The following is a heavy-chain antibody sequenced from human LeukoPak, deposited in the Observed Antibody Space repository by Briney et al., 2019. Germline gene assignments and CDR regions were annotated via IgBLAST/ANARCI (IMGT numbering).Heavy chain of an antibody. Sequence: GGSLRLSCAASGFTFSRYAMSWFRQAPGKGLEWVSAITTNGASTYYADSVKGRFTIFRDNSKNTLSLQMKSLRAEDTAIYYCAKEVLGYFDYWGQGNLVTVSS. D-gene: IGHD3-16*01. CDR1: GFTFSRYA. J-gene: IGHJ4*02. CDR2: ITTNGAST. V-gene: IGHV3-23*01. CDR3: AKEVLGYFDY.